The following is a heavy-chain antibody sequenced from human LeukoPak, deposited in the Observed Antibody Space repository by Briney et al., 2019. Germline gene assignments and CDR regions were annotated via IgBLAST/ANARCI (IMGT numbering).Heavy chain of an antibody. CDR2: INHSGST. CDR3: ARGKLERRPFDY. Sequence: SETLSLTCTVSGGSISSYYWSWLRQPPGKGLEWIGEINHSGSTNYNPSLKSRVTISVDTSKNQFSLKLSSVTAADTAVYYCARGKLERRPFDYWGQGTLVTVSS. J-gene: IGHJ4*02. D-gene: IGHD1-1*01. CDR1: GGSISSYY. V-gene: IGHV4-34*01.